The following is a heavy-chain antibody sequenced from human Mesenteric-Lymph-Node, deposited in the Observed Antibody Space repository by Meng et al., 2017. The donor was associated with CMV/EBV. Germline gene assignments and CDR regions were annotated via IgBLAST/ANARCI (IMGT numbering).Heavy chain of an antibody. Sequence: GSLRLSCTVSGIPITEYYWNWIRQPPGKPLEWIGNIYNNAIANYNPTLKSRVTMSVDASKSQFSLKLTSATAADTAVYYCATIGGVTGTSVDYWGQGTLVTVSS. CDR2: IYNNAIA. CDR3: ATIGGVTGTSVDY. CDR1: GIPITEYY. D-gene: IGHD2-21*02. J-gene: IGHJ4*02. V-gene: IGHV4-59*03.